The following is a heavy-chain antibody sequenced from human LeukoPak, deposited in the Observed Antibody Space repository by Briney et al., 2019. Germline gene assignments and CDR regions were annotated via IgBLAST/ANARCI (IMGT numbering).Heavy chain of an antibody. CDR2: IGTYGGDT. J-gene: IGHJ4*02. CDR1: TSR. Sequence: ASVKVSCKATSRISWVRQAPGQGLEWMGWIGTYGGDTYYAQKFQGRITVTTDTSTSTVYMELRNLRSGDTAVYYCAKGHRGAYGSGSYYENWGQGTLVTVSS. D-gene: IGHD3-10*01. CDR3: AKGHRGAYGSGSYYEN. V-gene: IGHV1-18*01.